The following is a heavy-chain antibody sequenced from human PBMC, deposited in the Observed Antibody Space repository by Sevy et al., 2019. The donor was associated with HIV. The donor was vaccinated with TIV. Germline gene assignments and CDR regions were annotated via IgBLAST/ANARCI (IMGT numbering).Heavy chain of an antibody. V-gene: IGHV3-33*01. D-gene: IGHD3-22*01. J-gene: IGHJ4*02. CDR3: ARVGRENYFDSYFDY. CDR2: IWYDGSNK. Sequence: GGSLSLSCAASGFTFSSYGMHWVRQAPGKGLEWVAVIWYDGSNKYYADSVKVRFTISRDNSKNTLYLQMNSLRAENTAVYYCARVGRENYFDSYFDYWGQGTLVTVSS. CDR1: GFTFSSYG.